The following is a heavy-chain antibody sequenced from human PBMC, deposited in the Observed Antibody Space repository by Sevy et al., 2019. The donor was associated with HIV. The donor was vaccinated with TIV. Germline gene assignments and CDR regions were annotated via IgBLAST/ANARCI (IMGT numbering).Heavy chain of an antibody. CDR1: GFTFSSYA. CDR3: ARGLGGGHRRDFDI. CDR2: ISYDGSNK. J-gene: IGHJ3*02. V-gene: IGHV3-30-3*01. Sequence: GGSLRLSCAASGFTFSSYAMHWVRQAPGKGLEWVAVISYDGSNKYYADSAKGRFTISRDNSKNTLYLQMNTLRAEDTAVYYCARGLGGGHRRDFDIWGQGTMVTVSS. D-gene: IGHD3-16*01.